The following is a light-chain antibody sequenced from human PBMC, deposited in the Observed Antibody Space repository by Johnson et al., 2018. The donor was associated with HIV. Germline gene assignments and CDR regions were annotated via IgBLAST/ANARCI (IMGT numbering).Light chain of an antibody. J-gene: IGLJ1*01. CDR1: SSNIGNNY. CDR2: ENN. V-gene: IGLV1-51*02. CDR3: GTWDSSLSAYV. Sequence: QSVLTQPPSVSAAPGQKVTISCSGSSSNIGNNYVSWYQQLPGTPPKLLIYENNKRPSVIPDRFSGSKSGTSATLGITGLQTGDEADYYCGTWDSSLSAYVFVTGTKVTVL.